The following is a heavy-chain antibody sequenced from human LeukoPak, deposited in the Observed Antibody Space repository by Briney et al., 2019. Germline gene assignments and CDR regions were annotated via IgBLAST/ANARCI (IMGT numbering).Heavy chain of an antibody. CDR3: ARNSQAAFDI. J-gene: IGHJ3*02. CDR1: GFTFSDYY. CDR2: MRRGSDVK. V-gene: IGHV3-11*06. D-gene: IGHD2/OR15-2a*01. Sequence: GGSLRLSCAGSGFTFSDYYMAWIRQAPGKGLRRISYMRRGSDVKTYADSVKGRFTISRDNAKNSLYLQMNSLRGEDTAVYYCARNSQAAFDIWGQGTMVTVSS.